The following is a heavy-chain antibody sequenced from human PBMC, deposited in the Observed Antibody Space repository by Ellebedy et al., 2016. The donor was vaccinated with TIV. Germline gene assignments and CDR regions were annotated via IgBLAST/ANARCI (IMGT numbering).Heavy chain of an antibody. D-gene: IGHD6-19*01. CDR2: ITSGSEVI. CDR3: ASGYSGGWYGIDQ. Sequence: PGGSLRLSCAASGFTLSSYSMDWVLQALGRGLEWISYITSGSEVISYADSVKGRFTISRDNAKNSMYLQMNSLRDGDTAVYYCASGYSGGWYGIDQWGQGTLVTVSS. J-gene: IGHJ4*02. V-gene: IGHV3-48*02. CDR1: GFTLSSYS.